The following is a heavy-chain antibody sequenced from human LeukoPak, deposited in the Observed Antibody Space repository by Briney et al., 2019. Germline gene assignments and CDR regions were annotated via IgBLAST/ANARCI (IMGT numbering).Heavy chain of an antibody. Sequence: GGSLRLSCAASGFTFSGYAMHWVRQAPGKGLEWVAVISYDGSNKYYADSVKGRFTISRDNSKNTLYLQMNSLRAEDTAVYYCAKDEYDSSGFIHWGQGTLVTVSS. CDR1: GFTFSGYA. V-gene: IGHV3-30*18. CDR2: ISYDGSNK. D-gene: IGHD3-22*01. J-gene: IGHJ4*02. CDR3: AKDEYDSSGFIH.